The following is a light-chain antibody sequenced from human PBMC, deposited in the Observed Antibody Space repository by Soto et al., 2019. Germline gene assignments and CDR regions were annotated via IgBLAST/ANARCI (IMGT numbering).Light chain of an antibody. CDR1: QGISSS. CDR2: EAS. CDR3: QQYNNWPPNT. V-gene: IGKV1D-13*01. Sequence: IHFTQSRSSLSASIADRFTIGCLASQGISSSLAWYQQEPGKAPKLLIYEASTLQSGVPSRFSGRGSGTDFTLTISSLEPEDFAVYYCQQYNNWPPNTFGQGTDWRL. J-gene: IGKJ5*01.